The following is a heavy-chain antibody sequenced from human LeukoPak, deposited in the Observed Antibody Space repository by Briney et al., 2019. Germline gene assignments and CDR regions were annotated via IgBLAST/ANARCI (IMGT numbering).Heavy chain of an antibody. CDR2: IYYSGST. CDR1: GGSMSTYY. V-gene: IGHV4-59*01. Sequence: SETLCLTCTVSGGSMSTYYWSWIRQSPGKGLEWIGYIYYSGSTSYNPSLKSRLTISIDTSKTQFYLKLSSVTAADTAVYYCARVVYSGSWGYFDYWAQENRVTVSS. CDR3: ARVVYSGSWGYFDY. J-gene: IGHJ4*02. D-gene: IGHD3-10*01.